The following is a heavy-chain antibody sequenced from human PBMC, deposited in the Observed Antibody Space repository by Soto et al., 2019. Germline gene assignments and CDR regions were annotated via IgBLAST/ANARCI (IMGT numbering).Heavy chain of an antibody. CDR2: ISSSGSTI. D-gene: IGHD2-2*02. Sequence: EVQLVESGGGLVQPGGSLRLSCAASGFTFSSYEMNWVRQAPGKGLEWVSYISSSGSTIYYADSVKGRFTISRDNAKNSLYLQMNSLRAEDTAVYYCVRVYPYYYYGMDVWGQGTTVTVSS. V-gene: IGHV3-48*03. CDR3: VRVYPYYYYGMDV. J-gene: IGHJ6*02. CDR1: GFTFSSYE.